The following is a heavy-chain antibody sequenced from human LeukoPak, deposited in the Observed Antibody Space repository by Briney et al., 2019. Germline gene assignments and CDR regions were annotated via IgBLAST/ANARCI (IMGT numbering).Heavy chain of an antibody. CDR2: INPRGGST. D-gene: IGHD3-10*01. V-gene: IGHV1-46*01. J-gene: IGHJ5*02. CDR1: GYTFTSHF. Sequence: ASVKVSCKASGYTFTSHFMHWVRQAPGQGLEWMGIINPRGGSTSYTQKLQGRVTMTTDTSTSTAYMELRSLRSDDTAVYYCARVHMLRGVFIEVNWFDPWGQGTLVTVSS. CDR3: ARVHMLRGVFIEVNWFDP.